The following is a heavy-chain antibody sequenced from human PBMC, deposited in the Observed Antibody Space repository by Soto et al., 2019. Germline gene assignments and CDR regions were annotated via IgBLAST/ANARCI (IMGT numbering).Heavy chain of an antibody. J-gene: IGHJ6*02. D-gene: IGHD3-3*01. CDR1: GYTFTSYG. CDR3: ARDRYDFWGGVSYYYYYGMDV. CDR2: ISAYNGNT. V-gene: IGHV1-18*01. Sequence: ASVKVSCKASGYTFTSYGISWVRQAPGQGLEWMGWISAYNGNTNYAQKLQGRVTMTTDTSTSTAYMELRSLRSDDTAVYYCARDRYDFWGGVSYYYYYGMDVWGQGTTVTVSS.